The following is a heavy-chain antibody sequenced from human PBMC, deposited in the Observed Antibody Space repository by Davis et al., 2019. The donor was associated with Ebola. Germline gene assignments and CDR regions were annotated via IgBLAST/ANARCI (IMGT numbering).Heavy chain of an antibody. CDR1: GFTVSSNY. Sequence: GESLKISCAASGFTVSSNYMSWVCQAPGKGLEWLSVIYSSGRAFYADSVKGRFTISRDNSKNTLYLQMNSLRSEDTAVYHCARGISGGIVTLGDWGQGTLVTVSS. V-gene: IGHV3-53*05. CDR3: ARGISGGIVTLGD. J-gene: IGHJ1*01. CDR2: IYSSGRA. D-gene: IGHD3-16*01.